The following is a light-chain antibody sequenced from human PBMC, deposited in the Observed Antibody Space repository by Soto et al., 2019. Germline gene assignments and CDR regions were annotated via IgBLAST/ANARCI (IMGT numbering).Light chain of an antibody. CDR3: RQSYSTPRT. Sequence: DIQMTQSPSTLSASVGDRVTITCRASQPISTYLNWYHQKPEKAPKLLIYAASSLQSGVPSRFSGSGSGTDFTLTISSLQPEDFATYYCRQSYSTPRTFGQGTKVDIK. V-gene: IGKV1-39*01. CDR1: QPISTY. J-gene: IGKJ1*01. CDR2: AAS.